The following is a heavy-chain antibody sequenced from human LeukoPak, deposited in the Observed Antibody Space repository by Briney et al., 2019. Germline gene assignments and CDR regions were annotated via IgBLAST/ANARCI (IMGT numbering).Heavy chain of an antibody. Sequence: GASVKVSCKASGYTFTGYYMHWVRQAPGQGLEWMGWINPNSGGTNYAQKFQGRVTMTRDTSISTAYMELSRPRSDDTAVYYCAREVNTMVRGVIGGYFDYWGQGTLVTVSS. CDR2: INPNSGGT. V-gene: IGHV1-2*02. CDR1: GYTFTGYY. J-gene: IGHJ4*02. D-gene: IGHD3-10*01. CDR3: AREVNTMVRGVIGGYFDY.